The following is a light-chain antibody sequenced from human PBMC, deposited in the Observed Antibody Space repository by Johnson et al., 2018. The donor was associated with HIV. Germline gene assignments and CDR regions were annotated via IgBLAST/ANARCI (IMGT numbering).Light chain of an antibody. J-gene: IGLJ1*01. Sequence: QSVLTQPPSVSAAPGQKVTISCSGSSSNIGNNYVSWYQQIPGTAPKLLIYDNNKRPSVIPDRFSASKSATSAALGITGLQTGDEADYYCGTWDSSLSDYVFGTGTKVTVL. CDR3: GTWDSSLSDYV. CDR1: SSNIGNNY. V-gene: IGLV1-51*01. CDR2: DNN.